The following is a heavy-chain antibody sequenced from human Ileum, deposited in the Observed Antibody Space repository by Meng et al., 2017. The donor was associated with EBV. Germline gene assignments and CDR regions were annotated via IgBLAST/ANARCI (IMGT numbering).Heavy chain of an antibody. Sequence: QVLLQWSRPGLLEPSATLSLTCSASAASISSTNWWSWARQPPGKGLEWIGDIYHSGSTNYNPSLKSRVTISIDASKNQFSLKVTSVTAADTAVYYCARADKVRFDYWGQGTLVTVSS. J-gene: IGHJ4*02. V-gene: IGHV4-4*02. CDR1: AASISSTNW. CDR2: IYHSGST. CDR3: ARADKVRFDY.